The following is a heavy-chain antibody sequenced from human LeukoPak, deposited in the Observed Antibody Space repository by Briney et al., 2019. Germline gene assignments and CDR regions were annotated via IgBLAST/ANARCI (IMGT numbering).Heavy chain of an antibody. J-gene: IGHJ4*02. CDR1: GGSFSGYY. D-gene: IGHD6-19*01. Sequence: SETLSLTCAVYGGSFSGYYWSWIRQPPGKGLEWIGEINHSGSTNYNPSLKSRVTISVDTSKNQFSLKLSSVTAADTAVYYCARYKAVAGFDYWGQGTLVTVSS. V-gene: IGHV4-34*01. CDR2: INHSGST. CDR3: ARYKAVAGFDY.